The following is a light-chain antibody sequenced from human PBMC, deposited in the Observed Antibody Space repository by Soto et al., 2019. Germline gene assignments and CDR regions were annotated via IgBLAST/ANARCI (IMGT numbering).Light chain of an antibody. CDR3: QQHNNWPPWT. Sequence: EIVMTQSPATLSVSPGERATLSCRASQSVSSTLAWYQQKPGQAPRLLMYGASTRATGIPDRFSGSGSGTEFTPTISSLQSEDFAFYCCQQHNNWPPWTFGQGTKVEIK. CDR1: QSVSST. V-gene: IGKV3-15*01. CDR2: GAS. J-gene: IGKJ1*01.